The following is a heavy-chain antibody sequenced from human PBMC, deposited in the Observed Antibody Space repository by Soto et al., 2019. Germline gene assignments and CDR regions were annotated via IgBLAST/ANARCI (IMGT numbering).Heavy chain of an antibody. J-gene: IGHJ6*02. Sequence: EVQLVESGGGLVQPGGSLRLSCAASGFTFSNHWMHWVRQAPGKGLIWVSRMNSDGSSTTYADSVKGRFTISRDNAKNTLYLQMNSLRAEDTAVYYCAIDTHYYDTSNYYRTYGMDVWGQGTAV. CDR1: GFTFSNHW. V-gene: IGHV3-74*01. CDR2: MNSDGSST. D-gene: IGHD3-22*01. CDR3: AIDTHYYDTSNYYRTYGMDV.